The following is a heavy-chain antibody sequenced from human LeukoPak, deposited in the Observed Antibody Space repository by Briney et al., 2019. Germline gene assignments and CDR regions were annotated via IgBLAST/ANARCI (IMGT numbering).Heavy chain of an antibody. J-gene: IGHJ4*02. V-gene: IGHV4-30-4*07. Sequence: SETLSLTCAVSGGSISSGGYSWSWIRQPPGKGLEWIGYIYYSGSTYYNPSLKSRVTISVDKSKNQFSLKLSSVTAADTAVYYCARDFSGVTGDDYWGQGTLVTVSS. CDR1: GGSISSGGYS. CDR3: ARDFSGVTGDDY. CDR2: IYYSGST. D-gene: IGHD7-27*01.